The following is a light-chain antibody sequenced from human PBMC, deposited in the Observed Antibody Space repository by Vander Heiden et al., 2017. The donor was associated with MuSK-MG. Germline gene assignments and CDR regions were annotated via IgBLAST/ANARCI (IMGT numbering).Light chain of an antibody. CDR1: QSVSSRY. J-gene: IGKJ1*01. CDR2: GAS. V-gene: IGKV3-20*01. CDR3: QQYGSSLTWT. Sequence: EIVLTQSPGTMSLSPGERATLSCRASQSVSSRYLAWYQQKPGQAPRLLIYGASSRATGIPDRFSGSGSGTDFSLTISRLEPEDFAVYYCQQYGSSLTWTFGQGTKVEIK.